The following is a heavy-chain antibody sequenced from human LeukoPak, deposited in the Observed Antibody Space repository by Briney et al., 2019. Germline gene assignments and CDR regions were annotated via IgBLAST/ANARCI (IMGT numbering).Heavy chain of an antibody. CDR1: GGSFSGYY. D-gene: IGHD3-3*01. V-gene: IGHV4-34*01. CDR3: ARGPGTIFGVVIIGMVWFDP. J-gene: IGHJ5*02. CDR2: INHSGST. Sequence: SETLSLTCAVYGGSFSGYYWSWIRQPPGKGPEWIGEINHSGSTNYNPSLKSRVTISVDTSKNQFSLKLSSVTAADTAVYYCARGPGTIFGVVIIGMVWFDPWGQGTLVTVSS.